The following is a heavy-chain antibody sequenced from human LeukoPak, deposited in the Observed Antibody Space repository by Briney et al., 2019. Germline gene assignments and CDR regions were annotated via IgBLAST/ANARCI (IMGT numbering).Heavy chain of an antibody. J-gene: IGHJ6*03. D-gene: IGHD6-6*01. Sequence: SETLSLTCTVSGGSISGYYWSWIRQPPGKGLEWIGYIYYSGSTNYNPSLKSRVTISVDTSKNQFSLKLSSVTAADTAVYYCASAARHPHYYYYYYMDVWGKGTTVTVSS. CDR3: ASAARHPHYYYYYYMDV. CDR1: GGSISGYY. CDR2: IYYSGST. V-gene: IGHV4-59*01.